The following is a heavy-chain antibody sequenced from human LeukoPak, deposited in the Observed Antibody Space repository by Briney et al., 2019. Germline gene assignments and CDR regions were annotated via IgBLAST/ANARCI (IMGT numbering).Heavy chain of an antibody. CDR3: TTDTTLDVGY. CDR1: GFTFSSYA. D-gene: IGHD3-10*02. V-gene: IGHV3-23*01. Sequence: GGSLRLSCAASGFTFSSYAMSWVRQAPGKGLEWVSAISGSGGSTYYADSVKGRFTISRDNSKNTLYLQMNSLKTEDTAVYYCTTDTTLDVGYWGQGTLVTVSS. CDR2: ISGSGGST. J-gene: IGHJ4*02.